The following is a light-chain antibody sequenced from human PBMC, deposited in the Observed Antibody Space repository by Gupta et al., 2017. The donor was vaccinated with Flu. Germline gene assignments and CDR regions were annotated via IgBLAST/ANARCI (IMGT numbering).Light chain of an antibody. J-gene: IGKJ1*01. Sequence: DIQMIQSPSSLSASVGDRVTITCRASQSITSFLNWYQQKPGKVPKLLIYAASSLQSGVPSRFSGGGSGTEFTLTISNLQPEDFATYSCQQSYNLPPTFGQGTKVEIK. V-gene: IGKV1-39*01. CDR2: AAS. CDR1: QSITSF. CDR3: QQSYNLPPT.